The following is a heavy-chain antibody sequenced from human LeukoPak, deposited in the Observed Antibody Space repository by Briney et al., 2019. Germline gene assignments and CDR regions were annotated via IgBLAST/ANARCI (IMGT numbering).Heavy chain of an antibody. J-gene: IGHJ4*02. V-gene: IGHV1-2*02. D-gene: IGHD1-26*01. Sequence: GASVKVSCKASGYIFTAYYMHWVRQAPGQGLEWMGWINANSGGINYAQKFQGRVTMTRDTSITTAYMELRSLRSDDTAVYYCASLGSTVDYWGQGTLVTVSS. CDR1: GYIFTAYY. CDR2: INANSGGI. CDR3: ASLGSTVDY.